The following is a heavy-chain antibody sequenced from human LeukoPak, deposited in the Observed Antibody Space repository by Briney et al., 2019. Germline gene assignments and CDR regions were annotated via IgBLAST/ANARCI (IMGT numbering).Heavy chain of an antibody. Sequence: PSETLSLTCAVSGASINSHNWWNWVRQSPGKGLEWIGEVHHSGSTNYNPSLASQVTISVDETRNHFSLKLNSATAADTAVYYCAREYNFWNDFIGNRGPYYYGLDVWGQGTTVTVSS. CDR1: GASINSHNW. D-gene: IGHD3/OR15-3a*01. V-gene: IGHV4-4*02. CDR2: VHHSGST. J-gene: IGHJ6*02. CDR3: AREYNFWNDFIGNRGPYYYGLDV.